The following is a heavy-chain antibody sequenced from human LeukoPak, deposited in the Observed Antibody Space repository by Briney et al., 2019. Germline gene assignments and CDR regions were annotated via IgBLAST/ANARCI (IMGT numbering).Heavy chain of an antibody. Sequence: GGSLRLSCAASGFTFSSYSMNWVRQAPGKGLEGVSSISSSSTYIYYADSVKGRFTISRDNAKNSLYLQMNSLRAGDTAVYYCARTIEMATISYFDYWGQGTLVTVSS. CDR3: ARTIEMATISYFDY. V-gene: IGHV3-21*01. D-gene: IGHD5-24*01. CDR2: ISSSSTYI. J-gene: IGHJ4*02. CDR1: GFTFSSYS.